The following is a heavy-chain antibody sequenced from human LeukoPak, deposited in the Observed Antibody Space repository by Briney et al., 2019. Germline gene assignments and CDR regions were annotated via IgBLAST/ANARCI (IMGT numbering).Heavy chain of an antibody. Sequence: SGGSLRLSCAASGFTFSSYWMSWVRQAPGKGLEGVAVISFDGTDAFYADSVKGRFTISRDNAKNALYLQMNSLRAEDTALYYCVRSITMFINWGQGTLVTVSS. CDR3: VRSITMFIN. V-gene: IGHV3-30*03. D-gene: IGHD3-10*02. CDR1: GFTFSSYW. J-gene: IGHJ4*02. CDR2: ISFDGTDA.